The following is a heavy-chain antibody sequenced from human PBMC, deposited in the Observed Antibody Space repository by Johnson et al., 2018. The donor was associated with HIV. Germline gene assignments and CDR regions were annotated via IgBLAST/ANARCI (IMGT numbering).Heavy chain of an antibody. Sequence: QEKLVESGGGLIQPGGSLRLSCAASGFTVSSNYMSWVRQAPGTGLEWISYISGSGGTMYSADSVKGRFTISRNNANNSLHLQMNSLRAGDTAVYYCARESRLVGYDPRTGAFDIWGQGTMVTVSS. CDR1: GFTVSSNY. CDR2: ISGSGGTM. V-gene: IGHV3-11*04. J-gene: IGHJ3*02. CDR3: ARESRLVGYDPRTGAFDI. D-gene: IGHD1-26*01.